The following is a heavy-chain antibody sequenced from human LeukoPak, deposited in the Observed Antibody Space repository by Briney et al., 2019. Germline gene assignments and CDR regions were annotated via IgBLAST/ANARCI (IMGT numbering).Heavy chain of an antibody. CDR2: IIPIFGTG. V-gene: IGHV1-69*05. CDR3: ARSKMGVVVPATGNDAFDI. Sequence: SVKVSCKASGGTFSSYAISWVRQAPGQGLEWMGGIIPIFGTGNYAQKFQGRVTITTDESTSTAYMELSGLRSEGTAVYYCARSKMGVVVPATGNDAFDIWGQGTMVTVSS. CDR1: GGTFSSYA. J-gene: IGHJ3*02. D-gene: IGHD2-2*01.